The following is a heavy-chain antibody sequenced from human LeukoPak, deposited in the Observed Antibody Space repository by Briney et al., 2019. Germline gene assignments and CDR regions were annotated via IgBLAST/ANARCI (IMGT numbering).Heavy chain of an antibody. Sequence: SETLSLTCTVSGGSISSSSYYWAWIRQPPGQGLEWIANMYYSGSSYYNPSLKSRVTISVDTSKNEFSLRMSSVTAADTAVYYCARRTSASSKIDYWGQGTLVTVSS. CDR3: ARRTSASSKIDY. V-gene: IGHV4-39*01. J-gene: IGHJ4*02. CDR1: GGSISSSSYY. CDR2: MYYSGSS. D-gene: IGHD3-10*01.